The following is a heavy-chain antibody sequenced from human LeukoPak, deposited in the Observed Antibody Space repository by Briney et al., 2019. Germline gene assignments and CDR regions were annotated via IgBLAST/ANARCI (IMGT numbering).Heavy chain of an antibody. V-gene: IGHV3-33*08. D-gene: IGHD6-6*01. J-gene: IGHJ4*02. Sequence: PGGSLRLSCAASGFTFSSYAMHWVRQTPGKGLEWVAFIWPGGDKTYYADSVRGRFTISRDNSKNTLHLEMKSVRAEDTALYYCAKISSSSEPDFDYRGKGTLVTVSS. CDR1: GFTFSSYA. CDR3: AKISSSSEPDFDY. CDR2: IWPGGDKT.